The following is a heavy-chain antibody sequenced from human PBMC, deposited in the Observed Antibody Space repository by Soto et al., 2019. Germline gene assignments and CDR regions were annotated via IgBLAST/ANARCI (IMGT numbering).Heavy chain of an antibody. CDR2: IYYSGST. V-gene: IGHV4-31*03. D-gene: IGHD5-18*01. Sequence: SETLSLTCTVSGGSIISGGYYWSLIRQHPGKGLEWIGYIYYSGSTYYNPSLKSRVTISVDTSKNQFSLKLSSVTAADTAVYYCARSGDSYGPNPLLYWGQGTLVTVSS. CDR1: GGSIISGGYY. CDR3: ARSGDSYGPNPLLY. J-gene: IGHJ4*02.